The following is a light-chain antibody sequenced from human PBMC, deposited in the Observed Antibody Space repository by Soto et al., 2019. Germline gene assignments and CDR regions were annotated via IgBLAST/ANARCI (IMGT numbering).Light chain of an antibody. CDR2: DDA. Sequence: QSVLTQPPSVSAAPGQKVTISCSGNSSNIGINFVSWYQHLPGTAPKLLIYDDANRPSGIPDRFSGSKSGTSATLDITGLLAGDEADYYCGTWDSSLSAVVFGGGTKLTVL. J-gene: IGLJ2*01. CDR1: SSNIGINF. CDR3: GTWDSSLSAVV. V-gene: IGLV1-51*01.